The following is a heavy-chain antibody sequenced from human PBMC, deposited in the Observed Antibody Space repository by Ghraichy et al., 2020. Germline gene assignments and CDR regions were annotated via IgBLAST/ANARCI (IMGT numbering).Heavy chain of an antibody. CDR1: GFTFSSYS. CDR3: ARDGTLLWFGVGSEDAFDI. Sequence: GESLNISCAASGFTFSSYSMNWVRQAPGKGLEWVSYISSSSSTIYYADSVKGRFTISRDNAKNSLYLQMNSLRDEDTAVYYCARDGTLLWFGVGSEDAFDIWGQGTMVTVSS. CDR2: ISSSSSTI. D-gene: IGHD3-10*01. J-gene: IGHJ3*02. V-gene: IGHV3-48*02.